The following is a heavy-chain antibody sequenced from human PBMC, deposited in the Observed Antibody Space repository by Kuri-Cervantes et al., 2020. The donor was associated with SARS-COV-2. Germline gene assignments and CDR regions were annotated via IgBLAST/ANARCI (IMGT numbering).Heavy chain of an antibody. J-gene: IGHJ4*02. CDR2: IYFIGST. CDR1: GGSLSSYY. D-gene: IGHD3-22*01. CDR3: ARFYDSSGYVDY. V-gene: IGHV4-59*01. Sequence: SETLSLTCTVSGGSLSSYYWSWIRQPPGKGLEWIGYIYFIGSTSYNPSLKSRVTISVDTSKDQLSLKLSSVTAADTAVYYCARFYDSSGYVDYWGQGTLVTVSS.